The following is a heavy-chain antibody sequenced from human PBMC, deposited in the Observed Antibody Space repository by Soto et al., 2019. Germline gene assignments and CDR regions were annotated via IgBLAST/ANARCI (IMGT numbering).Heavy chain of an antibody. V-gene: IGHV4-34*01. Sequence: QVQLQQWGAGLLKPSETLSLTCAVYGGSFSGYYWSWIRQPPGKGLEWIGEINHSVSTNYNPSLKSRVTISVDTSKNQFGLQLSSVTAADTAVYYCARGNIVLTVYAPYYFDYWGHGTLVTVSS. CDR3: ARGNIVLTVYAPYYFDY. D-gene: IGHD2-8*01. CDR1: GGSFSGYY. J-gene: IGHJ4*01. CDR2: INHSVST.